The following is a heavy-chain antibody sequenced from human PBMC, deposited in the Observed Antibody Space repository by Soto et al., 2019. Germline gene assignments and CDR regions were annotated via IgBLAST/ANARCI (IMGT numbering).Heavy chain of an antibody. CDR1: GFTFSSYD. CDR2: IGTAGDT. V-gene: IGHV3-13*01. J-gene: IGHJ5*02. CDR3: ARAGRSTVTTTTRAWFDP. D-gene: IGHD4-17*01. Sequence: GGSLRLSCAASGFTFSSYDMHWVRQATGKGLEWVSAIGTAGDTYYPGSVKGRFTISRENAKNSLYLQMNSLRAEDTAVYYCARAGRSTVTTTTRAWFDPWGQGTLVTVSS.